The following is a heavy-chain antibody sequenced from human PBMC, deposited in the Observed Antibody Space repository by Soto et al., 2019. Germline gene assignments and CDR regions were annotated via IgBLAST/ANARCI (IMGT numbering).Heavy chain of an antibody. CDR2: ISYDGTNK. J-gene: IGHJ4*02. CDR3: ARDPKTSGGQHWAFNYFDS. V-gene: IGHV3-30-3*01. Sequence: GGSLRLSCAASGFSFSISPMHWVRQAPGKGPEWVALISYDGTNKFYADSVKGRFTISRDNSKSTLYLQVDSLRPEDAAVYYCARDPKTSGGQHWAFNYFDSWGQGNLVTVSS. D-gene: IGHD7-27*01. CDR1: GFSFSISP.